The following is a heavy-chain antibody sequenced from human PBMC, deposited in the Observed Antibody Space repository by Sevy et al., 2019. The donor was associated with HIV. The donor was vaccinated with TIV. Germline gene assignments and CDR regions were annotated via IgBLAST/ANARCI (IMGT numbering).Heavy chain of an antibody. CDR3: ATGYYGSETPTYHYYGMDV. V-gene: IGHV3-48*01. J-gene: IGHJ6*02. D-gene: IGHD3-9*01. CDR2: ISTRSNTI. CDR1: GFSFGSYS. Sequence: GGSLRLSCAASGFSFGSYSMNWVRQAPGQGLEWVSYISTRSNTIYYADSVKGRFTISRDNAKNSLYLQMNSLSAEDTAVYYWATGYYGSETPTYHYYGMDVWGQGTTVTVSS.